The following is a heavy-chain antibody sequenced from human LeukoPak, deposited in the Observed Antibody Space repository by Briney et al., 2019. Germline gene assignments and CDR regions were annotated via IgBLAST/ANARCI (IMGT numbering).Heavy chain of an antibody. D-gene: IGHD3-3*01. Sequence: GGSLRLSCAASGFTFSSYGIHWVRQAPGKGLEWVAVISYDGSNKYYADSVKGRFTISRDNSKNTLYLQMNSLRAEDTAVYYCARGGSYDFWSGFDYWGQGTLVTVSS. CDR2: ISYDGSNK. V-gene: IGHV3-30*03. J-gene: IGHJ4*02. CDR1: GFTFSSYG. CDR3: ARGGSYDFWSGFDY.